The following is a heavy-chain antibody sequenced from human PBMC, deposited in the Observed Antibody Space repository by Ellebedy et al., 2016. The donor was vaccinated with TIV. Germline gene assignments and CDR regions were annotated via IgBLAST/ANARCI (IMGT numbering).Heavy chain of an antibody. CDR1: GFTFSSYA. D-gene: IGHD3-22*01. CDR2: ISSSSSTI. V-gene: IGHV3-48*02. CDR3: AKDGRTYYYDGPGGYYFDY. Sequence: GESLKISXAASGFTFSSYAMSWVRQAPGKGLEWVSYISSSSSTIYYADSVKGRFTISRDNAKNSLYLQMNSLRDEDTAVYYCAKDGRTYYYDGPGGYYFDYWGQGTLVTVSS. J-gene: IGHJ4*02.